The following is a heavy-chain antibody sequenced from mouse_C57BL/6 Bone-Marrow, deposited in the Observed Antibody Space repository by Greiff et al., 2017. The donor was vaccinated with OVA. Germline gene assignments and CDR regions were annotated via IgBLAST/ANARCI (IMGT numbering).Heavy chain of an antibody. J-gene: IGHJ3*01. CDR3: ARSGTNGSTWFAY. D-gene: IGHD1-1*01. Sequence: EVKLVESGGGLVQPGGSLKLSCAASGFTFSDYGMAWVRQAPRQGPEWVAFISNLAYSIYYADTVTGRFTISRENAKNTLYLEMSSLRSEDTAMYYCARSGTNGSTWFAYWGQGTLVTVSA. CDR1: GFTFSDYG. V-gene: IGHV5-15*01. CDR2: ISNLAYSI.